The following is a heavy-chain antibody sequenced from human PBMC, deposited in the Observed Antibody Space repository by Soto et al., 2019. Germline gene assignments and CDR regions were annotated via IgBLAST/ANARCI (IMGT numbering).Heavy chain of an antibody. CDR2: IYYSGST. CDR1: GGSISSSSYY. CDR3: ARHGPGGSYSDY. Sequence: PSETLSLTCTVSGGSISSSSYYWGWIRQPPGKGLEWIGSIYYSGSTYYNPPLKSRVTISVDTSKNQFSLKLSSVTAADTAVYYCARHGPGGSYSDYWGQGTLVTVSS. D-gene: IGHD1-26*01. J-gene: IGHJ4*02. V-gene: IGHV4-39*01.